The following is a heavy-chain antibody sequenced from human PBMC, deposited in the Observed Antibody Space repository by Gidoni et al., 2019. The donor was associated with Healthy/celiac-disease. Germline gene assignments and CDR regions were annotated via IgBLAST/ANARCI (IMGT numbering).Heavy chain of an antibody. CDR1: GYTFTSYD. D-gene: IGHD3-3*01. J-gene: IGHJ6*02. V-gene: IGHV1-8*01. CDR3: ATPLGITIFGADYYYYGMDV. Sequence: QVQLVQSGAEVTKPGASVKVSCKASGYTFTSYDINWVRQATGQGLEWMGWMHPNSGNTGYAQKFQGRVTMTRNTSISTAYMELSSLRSEDTAVYYCATPLGITIFGADYYYYGMDVWGQGTTVTVSS. CDR2: MHPNSGNT.